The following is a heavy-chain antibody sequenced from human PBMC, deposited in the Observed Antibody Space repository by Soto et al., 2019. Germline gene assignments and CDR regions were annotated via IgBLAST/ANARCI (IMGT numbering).Heavy chain of an antibody. CDR2: FSAYNGNT. Sequence: QVLLVQSGAEVKKPGASVKVSCKASGYTFTSYGISWVRQAPGQGLEWMGWFSAYNGNTNYAQKLQGRVTMTTDTSTSTAYMELRSLRSDDTAVYYCARDRYYYGSEDWFDPWGQGTLVTVSS. J-gene: IGHJ5*02. V-gene: IGHV1-18*01. D-gene: IGHD3-10*01. CDR3: ARDRYYYGSEDWFDP. CDR1: GYTFTSYG.